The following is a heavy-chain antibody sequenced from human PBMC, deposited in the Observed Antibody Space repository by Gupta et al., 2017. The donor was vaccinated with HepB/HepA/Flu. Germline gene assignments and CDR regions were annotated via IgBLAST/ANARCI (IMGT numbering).Heavy chain of an antibody. V-gene: IGHV4-31*03. Sequence: QVQLQESGPGLVKPSQTLSFTSTVPFGSIAGNYYWGWIRQNPQKGLEWLGYILSNGKTYYPLSPSLESRVVMSEDRSKNQFSLRLTSVTAADTAVYFCAGRTLSGAFSAFDVWGQGTFVTVSS. CDR2: ILSNGKT. D-gene: IGHD5/OR15-5a*01. CDR3: AGRTLSGAFSAFDV. J-gene: IGHJ3*01. CDR1: FGSIAGNYY.